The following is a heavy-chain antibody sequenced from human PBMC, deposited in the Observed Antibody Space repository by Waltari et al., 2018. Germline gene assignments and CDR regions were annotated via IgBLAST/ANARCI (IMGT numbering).Heavy chain of an antibody. CDR1: GFIFNDYA. V-gene: IGHV3-23*01. J-gene: IGHJ6*01. CDR3: AKTRDSGYHYGMDV. Sequence: EVQLLESGGGLIQPGGSLRISCEVSGFIFNDYAMTWDRQAPGKGLEWVSSISAGGDTTYYADSVKGRFTISRDDSRKTLYLQMNSLRADDTALYYCAKTRDSGYHYGMDVWGQGTTVTVSS. CDR2: ISAGGDTT. D-gene: IGHD3-22*01.